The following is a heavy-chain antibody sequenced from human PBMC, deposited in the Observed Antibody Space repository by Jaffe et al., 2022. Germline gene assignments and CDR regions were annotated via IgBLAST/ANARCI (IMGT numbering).Heavy chain of an antibody. CDR2: ISGSGGST. J-gene: IGHJ4*02. Sequence: EVQLLESGGGLVQPGGSLRLSCAASGFTFSSYAMSWVRQAPGKGLEWVSAISGSGGSTYYADSVKGRFTISRDNSKNTLYLQMNSLRAEDTAVYYCAKDSGSRMVQGVIRPKHLDYWGQGTLVTVSS. CDR3: AKDSGSRMVQGVIRPKHLDY. V-gene: IGHV3-23*01. D-gene: IGHD3-10*01. CDR1: GFTFSSYA.